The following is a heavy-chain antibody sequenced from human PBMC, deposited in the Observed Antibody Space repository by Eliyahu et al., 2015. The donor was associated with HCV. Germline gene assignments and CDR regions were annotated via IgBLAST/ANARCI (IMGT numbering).Heavy chain of an antibody. CDR3: ATWENYYDSSGYSL. CDR2: IKQDGSEK. V-gene: IGHV3-7*01. Sequence: EVQLVESGGXLVQPGGSLRLSXAASGFTXXSYWXSWVRQAPGKGLEWVANIKQDGSEKYYVDSVKGRFTISRDNAKNSLYLQMNSLRAEDTAVYYCATWENYYDSSGYSLWGQGTMVTVSS. D-gene: IGHD3-22*01. J-gene: IGHJ3*01. CDR1: GFTXXSYW.